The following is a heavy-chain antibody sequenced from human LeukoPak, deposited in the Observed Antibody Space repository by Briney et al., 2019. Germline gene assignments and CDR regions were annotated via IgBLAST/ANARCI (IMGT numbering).Heavy chain of an antibody. CDR2: IGRSAGT. CDR3: AKGESFAFAT. J-gene: IGHJ3*02. CDR1: GFTFSTYD. V-gene: IGHV3-23*01. D-gene: IGHD2-21*01. Sequence: QPGGSLRLSCAASGFTFSTYDMQWVRQAPGKGLEWVSGIGRSAGTYYTDSVKGRFTISRDNSKNTLYLQMNSLRAEDTAVYYCAKGESFAFATWGQGTMVTVSS.